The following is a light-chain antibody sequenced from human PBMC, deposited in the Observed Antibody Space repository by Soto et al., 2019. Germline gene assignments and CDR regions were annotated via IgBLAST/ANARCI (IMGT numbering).Light chain of an antibody. Sequence: EMVLTQSPGTLSLSPGEIATLHCRASQIGNTNYLAWYQQKPGQAPRLLIYGASNRATGIPARFSGSGSGTEFTLTITSLQSEDFAVYYCQQFHNWPRTFGQGTKVDI. CDR2: GAS. CDR1: QIGNTN. J-gene: IGKJ1*01. V-gene: IGKV3-15*01. CDR3: QQFHNWPRT.